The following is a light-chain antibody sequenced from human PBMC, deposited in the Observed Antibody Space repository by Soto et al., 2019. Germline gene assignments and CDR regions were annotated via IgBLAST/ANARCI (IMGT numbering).Light chain of an antibody. Sequence: DIQMTQSPSTLSASVRDRVIITCRASQSISSWLAWYQQKPGKAPKLLIFKASSLESGVPSRFSGSGSGTEFTLTISSLQPDDFATYYCQQYNSFSKWAFGQGTKVDIK. J-gene: IGKJ1*01. CDR3: QQYNSFSKWA. V-gene: IGKV1-5*03. CDR2: KAS. CDR1: QSISSW.